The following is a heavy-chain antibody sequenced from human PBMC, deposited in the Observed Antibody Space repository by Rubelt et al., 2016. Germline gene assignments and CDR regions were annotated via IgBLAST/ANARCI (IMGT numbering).Heavy chain of an antibody. CDR1: GFSLSGYS. Sequence: PGGSLRLSCAASGFSLSGYSMDWVRQVPGKGLEWISYISGDSGTIYYADSVRGRFTISRDNVRNSLYLQMTRLRAEDTAVYYCARGGAAGEAFDIWGQGTMVTVSS. CDR3: ARGGAAGEAFDI. D-gene: IGHD1-14*01. J-gene: IGHJ3*02. V-gene: IGHV3-48*04. CDR2: ISGDSGTI.